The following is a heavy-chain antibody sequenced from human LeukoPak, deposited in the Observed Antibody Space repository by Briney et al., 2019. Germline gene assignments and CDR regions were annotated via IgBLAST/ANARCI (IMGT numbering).Heavy chain of an antibody. CDR3: AVDEGSCDY. Sequence: KPSETLSLTCAVSGYSISSGYYWGWIRQPPGKGLEWIGSIYHSGSTYYNPSLKSRVTISVDTSKNQFSLKLSSVTAADTAVYYCAVDEGSCDYWGQRTLVTVSS. CDR1: GYSISSGYY. CDR2: IYHSGST. V-gene: IGHV4-38-2*01. J-gene: IGHJ4*02.